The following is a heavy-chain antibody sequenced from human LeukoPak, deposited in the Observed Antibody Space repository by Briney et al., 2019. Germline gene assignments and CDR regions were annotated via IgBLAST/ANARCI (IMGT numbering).Heavy chain of an antibody. Sequence: PSETLSLTCTVSGGSISSYYWSWIRRPPGKGLEWIGYIYYSGSTNYNPSLNSRVTISRDTSTNHFSLKLSSVTAADTAVYFCARGRVSSSSWQSVYYYYLYMDVWGKGSTVTVSS. CDR2: IYYSGST. V-gene: IGHV4-59*01. CDR3: ARGRVSSSSWQSVYYYYLYMDV. CDR1: GGSISSYY. D-gene: IGHD6-13*01. J-gene: IGHJ6*03.